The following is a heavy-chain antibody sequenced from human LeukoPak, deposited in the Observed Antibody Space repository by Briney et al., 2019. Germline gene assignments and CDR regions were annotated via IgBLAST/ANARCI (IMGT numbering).Heavy chain of an antibody. CDR3: AKSNGYGLVDI. J-gene: IGHJ3*02. CDR1: GYSISSGCY. Sequence: PSETLSLTCIVSGYSISSGCYWGWIRQPPGKGLEWIGSIYHSGSTHYNPSLKSRVTISVDTSKNQFSLKLSSVTAADTAVYYCAKSNGYGLVDIWGQGTMVTVSS. D-gene: IGHD3-10*01. CDR2: IYHSGST. V-gene: IGHV4-38-2*02.